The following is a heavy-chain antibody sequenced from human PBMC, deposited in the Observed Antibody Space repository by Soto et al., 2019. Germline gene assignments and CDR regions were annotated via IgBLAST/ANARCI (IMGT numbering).Heavy chain of an antibody. CDR1: GFPFGSYS. V-gene: IGHV3-23*01. J-gene: IGHJ4*02. CDR3: AKDRNIVATIPGFDY. D-gene: IGHD5-12*01. CDR2: ISGSGGGT. Sequence: GGSLRLSCAASGFPFGSYSMNWVRQAPGKGLEWVSSISGSGGGTYYADSVKGRFTISRDNSKNTLYLQMNSLRAEDTAVYYCAKDRNIVATIPGFDYWGQGTLVTVSS.